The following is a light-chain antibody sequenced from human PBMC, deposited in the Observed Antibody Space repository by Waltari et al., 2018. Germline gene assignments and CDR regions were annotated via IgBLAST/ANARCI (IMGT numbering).Light chain of an antibody. CDR3: SSFTSGRVRWV. Sequence: QSALTQPASVSGSPGQSLTISCTGSSSDIGSYNSVSWHQQHPGKAHKDMIYDVSNLPLCVATQFSGSKSGNPASLTISGLQADDEADSYCSSFTSGRVRWVFGGRTRLTVL. J-gene: IGLJ3*02. V-gene: IGLV2-14*03. CDR1: SSDIGSYNS. CDR2: DVS.